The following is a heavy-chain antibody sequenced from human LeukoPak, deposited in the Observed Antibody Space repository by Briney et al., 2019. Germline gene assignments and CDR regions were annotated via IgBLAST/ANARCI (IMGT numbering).Heavy chain of an antibody. CDR2: IGSSGGSI. CDR1: GFTFSSYG. Sequence: GGSLRLSCAASGFTFSSYGMHWIRQAPGKGLEWISYIGSSGGSINYADSVKGRFTISRDNAKNSLSLQMNSLRAEDTAVYYCVRGRTSGSSWPFDYWGQGTLVTVSS. V-gene: IGHV3-48*04. J-gene: IGHJ4*02. D-gene: IGHD6-13*01. CDR3: VRGRTSGSSWPFDY.